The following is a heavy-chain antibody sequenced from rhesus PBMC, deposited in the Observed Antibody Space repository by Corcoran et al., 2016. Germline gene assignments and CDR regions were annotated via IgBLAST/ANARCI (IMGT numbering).Heavy chain of an antibody. D-gene: IGHD3-9*01. J-gene: IGHJ2*01. CDR3: ARVMNWYFDI. V-gene: IGHV1-138*01. CDR2: TNPKTGGT. Sequence: QVQLVQSGAEVKKPGASVKVSCKASGYTFTDYYMQWVRQAHGQGREGKGQTNPKTGGTDYAQKCQDRVTMTRDTSTSTAYMELSSLRSEDTAVYYCARVMNWYFDIWGPGTPITISS. CDR1: GYTFTDYY.